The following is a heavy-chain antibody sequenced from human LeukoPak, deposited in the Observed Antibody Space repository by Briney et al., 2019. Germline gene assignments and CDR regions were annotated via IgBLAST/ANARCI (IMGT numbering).Heavy chain of an antibody. D-gene: IGHD3-10*01. CDR2: INPNSGGT. CDR1: GYTFTGYY. J-gene: IGHJ5*02. CDR3: ARDRRDVLLWFGELSS. V-gene: IGHV1-2*02. Sequence: ASVKVSCTASGYTFTGYYMHWVRQAPGQGLEWMGWINPNSGGTNYAQKFQGRVTMTRDTSISTAYMELSRLRSDDTAVYYCARDRRDVLLWFGELSSWGQGTLVTVSS.